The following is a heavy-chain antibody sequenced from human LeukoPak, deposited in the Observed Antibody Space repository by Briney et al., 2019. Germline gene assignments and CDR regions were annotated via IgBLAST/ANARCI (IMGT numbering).Heavy chain of an antibody. CDR1: GYTFTSYD. D-gene: IGHD3-10*01. CDR3: ARVLWLGDENWFDP. V-gene: IGHV1-8*03. J-gene: IGHJ5*02. CDR2: MNPNSGNT. Sequence: GASVKVSCKASGYTFTSYDINWVRQATGQGLEWMGWMNPNSGNTGYAQKFQGRVTITRNTSISTAYMELSSLRSEDTAVYYCARVLWLGDENWFDPWGQGTLVTVSS.